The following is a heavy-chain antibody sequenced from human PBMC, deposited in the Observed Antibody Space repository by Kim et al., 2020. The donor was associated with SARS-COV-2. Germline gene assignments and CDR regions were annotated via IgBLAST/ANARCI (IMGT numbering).Heavy chain of an antibody. CDR2: IWYDGSNK. CDR3: ARAGDYYDSRGYVV. Sequence: GGSLRLSCAASGFTFSSYGMHWVRQAPGKGLEWVAVIWYDGSNKYNADSVKGGFTISRDNYNKTLNLQRNSLRAEDKVGYYCARAGDYYDSRGYVVWG. D-gene: IGHD3-22*01. CDR1: GFTFSSYG. J-gene: IGHJ3*01. V-gene: IGHV3-33*01.